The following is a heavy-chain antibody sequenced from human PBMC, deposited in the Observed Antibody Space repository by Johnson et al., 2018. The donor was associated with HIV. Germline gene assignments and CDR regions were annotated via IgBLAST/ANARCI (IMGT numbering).Heavy chain of an antibody. CDR1: GFTFDDNG. V-gene: IGHV3-7*05. Sequence: VQLMESGGGVVLPGGSLRLSCAASGFTFDDNGMSWVRQAPGKGLEWVANIKQDGSEKYYVDSVKGRFTISRDNAKNSLYLQMNSRRAEDTAVYYCARERQAVVAFDIWGQGTMVTVSS. CDR3: ARERQAVVAFDI. D-gene: IGHD2-21*01. J-gene: IGHJ3*02. CDR2: IKQDGSEK.